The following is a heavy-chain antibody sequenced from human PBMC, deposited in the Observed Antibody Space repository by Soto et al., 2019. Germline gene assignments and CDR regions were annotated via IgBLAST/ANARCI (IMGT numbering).Heavy chain of an antibody. CDR2: INAGNGNT. CDR3: ARGEFLNWFDP. J-gene: IGHJ5*02. D-gene: IGHD3-10*01. CDR1: GYTFTSYA. V-gene: IGHV1-3*01. Sequence: QVQLVQSGAEVKKPGASVKVSCKASGYTFTSYAMHWVRQAPGQRLEWMGWINAGNGNTKYSQKFQGRVTITRDTSASTAYMELSSLRSQDTAVYYCARGEFLNWFDPWGQGTLVTVSS.